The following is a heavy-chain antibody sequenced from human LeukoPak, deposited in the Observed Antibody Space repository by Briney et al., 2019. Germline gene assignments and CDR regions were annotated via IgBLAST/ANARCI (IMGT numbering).Heavy chain of an antibody. V-gene: IGHV1-69*04. Sequence: EASVKVSCKASGGTFSSYAISWVRQAPGQGLEWMGRIIPILGIANYAQKFQGRVTITADKSTSTAYMELSSLRSEDTAVYYCARDIVVVVAASAYAFDIWGQGTMVTVSS. CDR1: GGTFSSYA. CDR2: IIPILGIA. D-gene: IGHD2-15*01. J-gene: IGHJ3*02. CDR3: ARDIVVVVAASAYAFDI.